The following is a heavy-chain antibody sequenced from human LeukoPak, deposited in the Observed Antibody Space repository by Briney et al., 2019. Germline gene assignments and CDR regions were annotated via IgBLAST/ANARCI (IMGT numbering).Heavy chain of an antibody. J-gene: IGHJ4*02. V-gene: IGHV1-2*02. CDR2: INPNSGGT. D-gene: IGHD1-26*01. Sequence: ASVKVSCKVSGYTLTELSMHWVRQAPGQGLEWMGWINPNSGGTNYAQKLQGRVTMTTDTSTSTAYMELRSLRSDDTAVYYCARAPHYSGSYFNDYWGQGTLVTVSS. CDR3: ARAPHYSGSYFNDY. CDR1: GYTLTELS.